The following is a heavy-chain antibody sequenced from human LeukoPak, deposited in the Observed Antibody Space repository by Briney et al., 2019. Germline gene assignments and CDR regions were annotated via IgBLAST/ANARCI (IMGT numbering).Heavy chain of an antibody. CDR1: GFTYDDYA. V-gene: IGHV3-9*01. J-gene: IGHJ6*02. Sequence: GRSLRLSCAASGFTYDDYAMHWVRQAPGKGLEWVSGISWNSGSIGYADSVKGRFTISRDNAKNSLYLQMNSLRAEDTALFYCASGSSSDYYYYGMDVWGQATTVTVSS. CDR2: ISWNSGSI. D-gene: IGHD6-6*01. CDR3: ASGSSSDYYYYGMDV.